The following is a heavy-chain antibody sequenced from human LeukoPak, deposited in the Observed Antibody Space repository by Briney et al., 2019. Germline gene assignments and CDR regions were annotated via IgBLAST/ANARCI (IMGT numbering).Heavy chain of an antibody. D-gene: IGHD4-17*01. CDR3: AKGDYGDYSFNWFDP. Sequence: GGSLRLSCAASGFTFSSYGMHWVRQAPGKGLEWVAVISYDGSNKYYADSVKGRFTISRDNSKNTLYLQMNSLRAEDTAVYYCAKGDYGDYSFNWFDPWGQGTLVTVSS. CDR2: ISYDGSNK. CDR1: GFTFSSYG. J-gene: IGHJ5*02. V-gene: IGHV3-30*18.